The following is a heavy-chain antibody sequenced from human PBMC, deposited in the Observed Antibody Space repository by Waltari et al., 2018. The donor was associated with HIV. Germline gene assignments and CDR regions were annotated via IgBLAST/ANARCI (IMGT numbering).Heavy chain of an antibody. CDR2: ISAYNSHT. V-gene: IGHV1-18*01. Sequence: QVQLVQSGAEVKKPGASVKVSCKASGYTFTSYGISWVRQAPGQGLEWMGWISAYNSHTNYAQELQGRVTMTTDPSTSTAYMDLRSLRSDDTAFYYCARALWSGYYTPYYFDYWGQGTLVTVSS. CDR1: GYTFTSYG. CDR3: ARALWSGYYTPYYFDY. J-gene: IGHJ4*02. D-gene: IGHD3-3*01.